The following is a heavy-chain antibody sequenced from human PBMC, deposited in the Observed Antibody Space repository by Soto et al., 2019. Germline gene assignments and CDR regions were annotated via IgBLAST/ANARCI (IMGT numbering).Heavy chain of an antibody. D-gene: IGHD1-26*01. CDR2: ISYDGSKK. V-gene: IGHV3-30*18. Sequence: GGSLRLSCEASGFTFSSYGMHWVRQAPGKGLEWVAVISYDGSKKYYADSVKGRFTISRDNSKNTLYLQMNSLRAEDRAVYYCANVEGGAYPAFDLWGQGTLVTVSS. CDR3: ANVEGGAYPAFDL. CDR1: GFTFSSYG. J-gene: IGHJ4*02.